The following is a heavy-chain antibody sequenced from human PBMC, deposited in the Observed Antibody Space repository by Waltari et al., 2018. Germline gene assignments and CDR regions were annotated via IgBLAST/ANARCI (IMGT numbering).Heavy chain of an antibody. CDR1: GYTFTSYA. D-gene: IGHD2-21*01. V-gene: IGHV1-3*01. Sequence: QVQLVQSGAEVKKPGASVKVSCKASGYTFTSYAMHWVRQAPGQRLEWMGWINAGNGNTKYSQKFQSIVTITRDTSASTAYMELSSLRSEDTAVYYCARVSIAGDYYVDYWGQGTLVTVSS. CDR3: ARVSIAGDYYVDY. J-gene: IGHJ4*02. CDR2: INAGNGNT.